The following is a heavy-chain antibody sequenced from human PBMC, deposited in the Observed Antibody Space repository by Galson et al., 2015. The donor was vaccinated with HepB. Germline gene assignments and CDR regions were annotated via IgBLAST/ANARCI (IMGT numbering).Heavy chain of an antibody. D-gene: IGHD4-17*01. CDR3: AREGNAATVTTLNWFDP. V-gene: IGHV1-2*06. CDR2: INPNSGGT. Sequence: SVKVSCKASGYTFTGYYMHWVRQAPGQGLGWMGRINPNSGGTNYAQKFQGRVTMTRDTSISTAYMELSRLRSDDTAVYYCAREGNAATVTTLNWFDPWGQGTLVTVSS. CDR1: GYTFTGYY. J-gene: IGHJ5*02.